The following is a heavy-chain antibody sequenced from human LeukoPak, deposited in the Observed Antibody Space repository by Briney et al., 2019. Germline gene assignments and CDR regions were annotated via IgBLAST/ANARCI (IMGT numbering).Heavy chain of an antibody. J-gene: IGHJ3*02. CDR1: GGSFSGYY. V-gene: IGHV4-34*01. Sequence: SETLSLTCAVYGGSFSGYYWSWIRQPPGKGLEWIGEINHSGSTNYNPSLKSRVTISVDTSKNQFSLKLSSVTAADTAVYYCARVRQRLLDAFDIWGQGTMVTVSS. CDR2: INHSGST. D-gene: IGHD6-6*01. CDR3: ARVRQRLLDAFDI.